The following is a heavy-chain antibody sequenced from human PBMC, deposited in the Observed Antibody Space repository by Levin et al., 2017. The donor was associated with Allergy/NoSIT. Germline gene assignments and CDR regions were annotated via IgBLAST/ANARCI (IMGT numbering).Heavy chain of an antibody. Sequence: GESLKISCKASGYTFTSYDINWVRQATGQGLEWMGWMNPNSGNTGYAQKFQGRVTMTRNTSISTAYMELSSLRSEDTAVYYCARAVAGTYYYYYYGMDVWGQGTTVTVSS. V-gene: IGHV1-8*01. CDR1: GYTFTSYD. J-gene: IGHJ6*02. CDR2: MNPNSGNT. CDR3: ARAVAGTYYYYYYGMDV. D-gene: IGHD6-19*01.